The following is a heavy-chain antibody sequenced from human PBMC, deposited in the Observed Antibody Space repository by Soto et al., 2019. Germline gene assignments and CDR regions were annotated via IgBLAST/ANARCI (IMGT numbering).Heavy chain of an antibody. D-gene: IGHD3-22*01. CDR1: GYTFTSYG. CDR2: ISAYNGNT. CDR3: AREPMYYYDSSGYFGY. Sequence: ASVKVSCKASGYTFTSYGISWVRQAPGQGLEWMGWISAYNGNTNYAQKLQGRVTMTTDTSTSTAYMELRGLRSDDTAVYYCAREPMYYYDSSGYFGYWGQGTLVTVSS. J-gene: IGHJ4*02. V-gene: IGHV1-18*01.